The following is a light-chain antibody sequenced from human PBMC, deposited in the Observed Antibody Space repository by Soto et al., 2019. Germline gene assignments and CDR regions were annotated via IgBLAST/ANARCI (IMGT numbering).Light chain of an antibody. Sequence: EIVLTQSPGTLSLSPGERATLSCRASQSVRSNYLAWYQQKPGQAPRLLIYGASSRATGIPDRFSGSGPGTDFPLTISRLEPEDFEVYYCQYYGSSAYTFGQGTTLESK. CDR1: QSVRSNY. CDR3: QYYGSSAYT. J-gene: IGKJ2*01. CDR2: GAS. V-gene: IGKV3-20*01.